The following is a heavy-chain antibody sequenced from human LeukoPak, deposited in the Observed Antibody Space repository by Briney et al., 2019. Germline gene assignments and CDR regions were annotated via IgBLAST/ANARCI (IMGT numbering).Heavy chain of an antibody. CDR3: ARGDTSAGPYDSSGNPPDY. J-gene: IGHJ4*02. V-gene: IGHV4-31*03. Sequence: PSETLSLTCTVSGGSISSGGYYWSWIRQHPGKGLEWIGYIYYSGSTYYNPSLKSRVTISVDTSKNQFPLKLSSVTAADTAVYYCARGDTSAGPYDSSGNPPDYWGQGTLVTVSS. D-gene: IGHD3-22*01. CDR2: IYYSGST. CDR1: GGSISSGGYY.